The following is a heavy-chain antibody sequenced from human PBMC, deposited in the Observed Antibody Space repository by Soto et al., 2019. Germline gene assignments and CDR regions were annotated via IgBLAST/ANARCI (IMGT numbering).Heavy chain of an antibody. J-gene: IGHJ4*02. Sequence: LRLSCAASGFTFSRSWMNWVRQAPGKGLEWVAGIKEDGSEKYYVDFVKGRLTISRDNVENSLYLQMNSLRGEDTAVYFCARDRGYSCFDYWGLGTLVTVSS. V-gene: IGHV3-7*01. CDR2: IKEDGSEK. CDR3: ARDRGYSCFDY. D-gene: IGHD5-12*01. CDR1: GFTFSRSW.